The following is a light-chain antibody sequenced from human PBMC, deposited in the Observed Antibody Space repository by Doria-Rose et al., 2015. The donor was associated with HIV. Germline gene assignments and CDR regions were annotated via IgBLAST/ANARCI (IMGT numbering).Light chain of an antibody. CDR2: DGS. CDR3: HQYGTSWT. V-gene: IGKV3-20*01. J-gene: IGKJ1*01. Sequence: EIVMTQSPGTLSLSPGERATLSCRASQSFSSTYLAWYQQKPGQAPSLLIYDGSTRATGIPDTSSASGSVTDFTLTINRLEPEDFALYYCHQYGTSWTFGQGTKVEI. CDR1: QSFSSTY.